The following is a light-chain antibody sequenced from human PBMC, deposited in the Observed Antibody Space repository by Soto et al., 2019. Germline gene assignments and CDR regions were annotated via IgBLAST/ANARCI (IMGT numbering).Light chain of an antibody. Sequence: QSVLTQSPSASGTPGQRVTISCSGSSSNIGSNTVNWYQQLPGTAPKLLIYSNNQRPSGVPDRFSGSKSGTSASLAISGLQSEDGADYFCAAWDDSLIAWVFGGGTKLTVL. CDR3: AAWDDSLIAWV. CDR1: SSNIGSNT. CDR2: SNN. V-gene: IGLV1-44*01. J-gene: IGLJ3*02.